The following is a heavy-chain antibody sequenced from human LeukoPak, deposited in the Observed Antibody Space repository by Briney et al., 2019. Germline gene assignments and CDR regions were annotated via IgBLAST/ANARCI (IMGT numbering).Heavy chain of an antibody. V-gene: IGHV5-51*01. Sequence: GESLKISCKASGYSFTTHWIGWVRQMPGKGLEWMGIIYPDDSDTKYSPSFQGQVTISADKSISTAFLQWSSLKASDTAMYYCASATGSYSYFDYWGQGTLVTGSS. J-gene: IGHJ4*02. CDR2: IYPDDSDT. CDR1: GYSFTTHW. CDR3: ASATGSYSYFDY. D-gene: IGHD1-26*01.